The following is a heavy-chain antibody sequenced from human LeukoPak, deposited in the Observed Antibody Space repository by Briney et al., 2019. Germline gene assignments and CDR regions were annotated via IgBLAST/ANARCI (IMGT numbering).Heavy chain of an antibody. CDR3: AREMGTYYYDSSGYYHAYEYFQH. V-gene: IGHV1-8*01. D-gene: IGHD3-22*01. CDR1: GYTFTSYD. CDR2: MNPNSGNT. Sequence: ASVKVSCKASGYTFTSYDINWVRQATGQGLEWMGWMNPNSGNTGYAQKFQGRVTMTRDTSISTAYMELSRLRSDDTAVYYCAREMGTYYYDSSGYYHAYEYFQHWGQGTLVTVSS. J-gene: IGHJ1*01.